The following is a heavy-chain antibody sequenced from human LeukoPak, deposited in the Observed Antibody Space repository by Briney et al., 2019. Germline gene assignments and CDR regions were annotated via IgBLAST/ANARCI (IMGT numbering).Heavy chain of an antibody. CDR2: ISSSSSYI. Sequence: GGSLRLSCAASGFTVSSDSMNWVRQAPGKGLEWGSSISSSSSYIYYADSVKGRFTISRDNANNSLYLQMNSLRPADTAVYYCARNQGDCSGGSCSRRGYYGMDVWGKGTTVTVSS. CDR1: GFTVSSDS. D-gene: IGHD2-15*01. J-gene: IGHJ6*04. CDR3: ARNQGDCSGGSCSRRGYYGMDV. V-gene: IGHV3-21*06.